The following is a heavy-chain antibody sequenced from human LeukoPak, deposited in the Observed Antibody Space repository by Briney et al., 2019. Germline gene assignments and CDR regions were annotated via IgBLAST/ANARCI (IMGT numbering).Heavy chain of an antibody. J-gene: IGHJ6*03. CDR3: AKDSFLAVAGTSGYYYYYMDV. D-gene: IGHD6-19*01. CDR1: GFTFSSYG. V-gene: IGHV3-30*02. CDR2: IWYGGSNK. Sequence: GGSLRLSCAASGFTFSSYGMHWVRQAPGKGLEWVAVIWYGGSNKYYADSVKGRFTISRDNSKNTLYLQMNSLRAEDTAVYYCAKDSFLAVAGTSGYYYYYMDVWGKGTTVTVSS.